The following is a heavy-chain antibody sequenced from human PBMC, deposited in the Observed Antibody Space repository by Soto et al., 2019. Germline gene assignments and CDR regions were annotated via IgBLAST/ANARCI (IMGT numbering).Heavy chain of an antibody. CDR1: GGTFSSYA. CDR3: ARQYSSSSWFDY. Sequence: QVQLVQSGTEVKKPGTSVKVSCKASGGTFSSYAISWVRQAPGQGLEWMGGIIPIFGTANYAQTFQGRVTITADESTSTAYMELSSLRSEYTAVDYCARQYSSSSWFDYSGQGTLVTFSS. CDR2: IIPIFGTA. V-gene: IGHV1-69*01. J-gene: IGHJ4*02. D-gene: IGHD6-6*01.